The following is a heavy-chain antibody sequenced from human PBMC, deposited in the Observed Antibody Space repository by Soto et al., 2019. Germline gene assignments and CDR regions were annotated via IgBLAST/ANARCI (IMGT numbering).Heavy chain of an antibody. D-gene: IGHD2-2*01. V-gene: IGHV5-51*01. CDR2: IYPGDSDT. J-gene: IGHJ6*02. CDR3: ARQVSSTSSYCMDV. CDR1: GYSLTSYW. Sequence: GESLKISCQGSGYSLTSYWLGWVRQMPGKGLEWMGIIYPGDSDTRYSPSFQGQVTISADKSISTAYLQWSSLKASDTAMYYCARQVSSTSSYCMDVWGQGSTVTVSS.